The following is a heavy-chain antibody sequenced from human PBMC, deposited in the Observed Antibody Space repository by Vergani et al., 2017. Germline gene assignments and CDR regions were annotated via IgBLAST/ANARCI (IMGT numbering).Heavy chain of an antibody. Sequence: QVQLVESGGGVVQPGRSLRLSCAASGFTFSSYGMHWVRQAPGKGLEWVAVISYDGSNKYYADSVKGRFTISRDNSKNTLYLQMNSLRAVDTAVYYCAKDEADGSGSYSVYWGQGTLVTVSS. V-gene: IGHV3-30*18. CDR3: AKDEADGSGSYSVY. CDR2: ISYDGSNK. D-gene: IGHD3-10*01. J-gene: IGHJ4*02. CDR1: GFTFSSYG.